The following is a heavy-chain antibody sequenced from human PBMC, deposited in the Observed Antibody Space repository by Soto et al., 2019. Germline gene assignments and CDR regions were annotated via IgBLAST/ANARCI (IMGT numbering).Heavy chain of an antibody. D-gene: IGHD3-10*01. V-gene: IGHV3-23*01. CDR3: ATYYGSGSYYNRDY. CDR1: GFTFSDFA. J-gene: IGHJ4*02. CDR2: FTAAGRNT. Sequence: GGSLRLSCAASGFTFSDFAMSWVRKAPGKGLEWVSTFTAAGRNTFYADSVKGRFTISRDNSKNTLYLQMNSLRAEDTAVYYCATYYGSGSYYNRDYWGQGTLVTVSS.